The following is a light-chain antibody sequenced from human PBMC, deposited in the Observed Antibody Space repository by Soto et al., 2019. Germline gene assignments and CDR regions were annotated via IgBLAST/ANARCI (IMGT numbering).Light chain of an antibody. CDR2: NVN. J-gene: IGLJ1*01. V-gene: IGLV2-14*01. CDR1: SSDVGNYNY. Sequence: QSLFAQSASVSGSPGQSITISCTGTSSDVGNYNYVSWYQQHPGEVPKLIIFNVNNRPSGVSNRFSGSKSGNTASLTISGLQAEDEADYYCSSFTSSTTYVFGTGTKVTVL. CDR3: SSFTSSTTYV.